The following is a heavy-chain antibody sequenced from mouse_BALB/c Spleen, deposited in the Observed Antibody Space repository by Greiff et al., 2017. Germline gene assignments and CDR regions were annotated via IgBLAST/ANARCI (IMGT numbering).Heavy chain of an antibody. CDR1: GFTFSSYG. CDR2: INSNGGST. V-gene: IGHV5-6-3*01. D-gene: IGHD2-4*01. J-gene: IGHJ3*01. Sequence: EVKLMESGGGLVQPGGSLKLSCAASGFTFSSYGMSWVRQTPDKRLELVATINSNGGSTYYPDSVKGRFTISRDNAKNTLYLQMSSLKSEDTAMYYCARDTTMITWFAYWGQGTLVTVSA. CDR3: ARDTTMITWFAY.